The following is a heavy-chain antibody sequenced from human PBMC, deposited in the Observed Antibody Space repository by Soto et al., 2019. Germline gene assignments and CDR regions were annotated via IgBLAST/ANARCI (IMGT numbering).Heavy chain of an antibody. J-gene: IGHJ6*02. Sequence: EVQLVESGGGLVKPGGSLRLSCAASGFTFSSYSMNWVRQAPGKGLEWVSSISSSSSYIYSADSVKGRFTISRDNAKNSQYLQRKSLGAEDTAVYYCARDRRAGNYYYGMDVWGQGTTVTVSS. CDR2: ISSSSSYI. CDR3: ARDRRAGNYYYGMDV. V-gene: IGHV3-21*01. D-gene: IGHD3-10*01. CDR1: GFTFSSYS.